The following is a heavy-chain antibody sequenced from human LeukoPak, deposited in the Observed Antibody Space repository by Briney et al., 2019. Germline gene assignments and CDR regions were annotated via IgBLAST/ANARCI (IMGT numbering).Heavy chain of an antibody. CDR1: GFSFNIYA. Sequence: GGSLRLSCVASGFSFNIYAMHWVRQTPGKGLEWVATIWHDGSDHRYVDSVRGRFTISRDNSKDTVYLQMNDLRVEDTAIYYCARGGTTGNWLDPWGQGILVTVSS. D-gene: IGHD3-16*01. V-gene: IGHV3-33*01. CDR3: ARGGTTGNWLDP. J-gene: IGHJ5*02. CDR2: IWHDGSDH.